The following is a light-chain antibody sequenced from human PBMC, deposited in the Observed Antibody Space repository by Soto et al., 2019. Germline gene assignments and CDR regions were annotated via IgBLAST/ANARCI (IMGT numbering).Light chain of an antibody. CDR2: DAS. J-gene: IGKJ5*01. Sequence: AIQLTQSPSSLSASVGDRVTITCRASQAVSSDLAWFQQKPGKPPELLIYDASTLESGVPSRFSGSGSGTDFTLTISSLQPEDFAIFYCQQFNSYPITFGQGTRLEIK. CDR1: QAVSSD. V-gene: IGKV1-13*02. CDR3: QQFNSYPIT.